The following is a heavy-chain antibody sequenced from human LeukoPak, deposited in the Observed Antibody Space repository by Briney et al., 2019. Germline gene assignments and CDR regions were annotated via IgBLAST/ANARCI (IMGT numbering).Heavy chain of an antibody. D-gene: IGHD3-10*01. V-gene: IGHV4-31*11. CDR3: ARDSPLWFGELSRPGWFDY. CDR1: DDSISSAGYY. Sequence: SQTLSLTCAVSDDSISSAGYYWSWIRQHPGKGLEWIGYIYYSGHTYYNPSLKSRVTILVDTSKNQFSLNLTSVTAADTAVYYCARDSPLWFGELSRPGWFDYWGQGTLVTVSS. CDR2: IYYSGHT. J-gene: IGHJ4*02.